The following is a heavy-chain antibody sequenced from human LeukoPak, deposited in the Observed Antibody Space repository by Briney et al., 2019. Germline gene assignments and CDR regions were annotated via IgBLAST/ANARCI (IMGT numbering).Heavy chain of an antibody. Sequence: PSQTLFLTCTVSGGSISSGDYYWSWIRQPPGKGLEWIGYIYYSGSTYYNPSLESRVTISVDTSKNQFSLKLSSVTAADTAVYYCARAVGHDYVWGSYRVYFDYWGQGTLVTVSS. J-gene: IGHJ4*02. D-gene: IGHD3-16*02. CDR3: ARAVGHDYVWGSYRVYFDY. CDR2: IYYSGST. CDR1: GGSISSGDYY. V-gene: IGHV4-30-4*01.